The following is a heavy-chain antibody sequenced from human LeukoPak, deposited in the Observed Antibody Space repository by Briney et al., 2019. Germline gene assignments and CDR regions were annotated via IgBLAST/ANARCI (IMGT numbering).Heavy chain of an antibody. CDR1: GGTFSSYA. CDR2: IIPILGMA. V-gene: IGHV1-69*04. J-gene: IGHJ4*02. D-gene: IGHD3-16*01. CDR3: ARSQTWGYYFDY. Sequence: SVKVSCKASGGTFSSYAISWVRQAPGQGLEWMGRIIPILGMANYAQKFQGRVTITADKSTSTAYMELSSLRSEDAAVYYCARSQTWGYYFDYWGQGTLVTVSS.